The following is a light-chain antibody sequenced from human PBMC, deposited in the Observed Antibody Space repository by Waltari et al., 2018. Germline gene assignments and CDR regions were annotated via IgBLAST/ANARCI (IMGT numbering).Light chain of an antibody. CDR3: GAWDDSLNGYV. CDR1: SSNIQTNT. J-gene: IGLJ1*01. V-gene: IGLV1-44*01. Sequence: QSVLTQPPSASGTPGQRVAISCSGSSSNIQTNTVNWYQQLPGTAPKLLIYSDNQRAPGVPDRFSGSKSGTSASLAISGLQSEDEADYYCGAWDDSLNGYVFGTGTKVTVL. CDR2: SDN.